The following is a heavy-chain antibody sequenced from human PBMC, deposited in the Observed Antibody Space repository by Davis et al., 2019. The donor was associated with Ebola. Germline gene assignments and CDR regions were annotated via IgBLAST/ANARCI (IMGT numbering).Heavy chain of an antibody. J-gene: IGHJ6*03. Sequence: PSETLSLTCTVSGGSISSGSYYWSWIRQSAGAGLEWIGHIYTSGSTNYNPSLKSRVTISVDTSKNQFSLKLSSVTAADTAVYYCARDVKQFVPYYYYYMDVWGKGTTVTVSS. V-gene: IGHV4-61*09. CDR3: ARDVKQFVPYYYYYMDV. CDR2: IYTSGST. CDR1: GGSISSGSYY. D-gene: IGHD6-6*01.